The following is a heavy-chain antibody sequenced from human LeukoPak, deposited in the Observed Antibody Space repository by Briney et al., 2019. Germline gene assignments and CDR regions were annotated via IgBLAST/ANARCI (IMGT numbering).Heavy chain of an antibody. V-gene: IGHV1-2*02. CDR3: ARDKATVVTAQRGYYMDV. Sequence: GASVKVSCKAYGYSFSGYYIYWLRQAPGQGLEWMGWINPNSGGTKYAEKFLGRVTMTRDTSTQTVYMELSGLKSDDTAVYYCARDKATVVTAQRGYYMDVWGEGTTVIVSS. CDR1: GYSFSGYY. D-gene: IGHD4-23*01. CDR2: INPNSGGT. J-gene: IGHJ6*03.